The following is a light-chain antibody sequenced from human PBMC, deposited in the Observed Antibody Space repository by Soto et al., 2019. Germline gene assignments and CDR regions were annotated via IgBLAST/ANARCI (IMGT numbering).Light chain of an antibody. CDR3: QQYQNLWT. CDR1: QTIYSN. CDR2: RAS. V-gene: IGKV3-15*01. Sequence: EIVMTQSPATLSVSLGERATLSCRAGQTIYSNVAWYQQRPGQAPRLLIYRASTRATGVPARFSGSGSGTEFTLTISSLQSEDFAIYYCQQYQNLWTFGQGTKVDI. J-gene: IGKJ1*01.